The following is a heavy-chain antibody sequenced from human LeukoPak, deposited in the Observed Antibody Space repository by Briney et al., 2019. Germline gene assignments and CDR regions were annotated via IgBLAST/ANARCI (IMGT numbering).Heavy chain of an antibody. D-gene: IGHD3-22*01. CDR1: GFTFGDYA. J-gene: IGHJ4*02. CDR2: IRSKAYGGTT. CDR3: TRDGPKGGYYYDSSGYFTFDY. Sequence: GGSLRLSCTASGFTFGDYAMSWFRQAPGKGLEWVGFIRSKAYGGTTEYAASVKGRFTISRDDSKSIAYLQMNSLKTEDTAVYYCTRDGPKGGYYYDSSGYFTFDYWGQGTLVTVSS. V-gene: IGHV3-49*03.